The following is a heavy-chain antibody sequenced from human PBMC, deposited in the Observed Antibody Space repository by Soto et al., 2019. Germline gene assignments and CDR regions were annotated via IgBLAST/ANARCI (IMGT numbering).Heavy chain of an antibody. CDR3: VRGELLPYFFDY. Sequence: EVQLVESGGGLVKPGGSLRLSCAASGFSFSTYSMNWVRQAPGKGLEWVSSSNSGSTYIYYADSLKGRFTISRDNAKNSLYLQMNSLRADDTAVYYCVRGELLPYFFDYWGRGTLVTVSS. D-gene: IGHD1-7*01. V-gene: IGHV3-21*01. J-gene: IGHJ4*02. CDR2: SNSGSTYI. CDR1: GFSFSTYS.